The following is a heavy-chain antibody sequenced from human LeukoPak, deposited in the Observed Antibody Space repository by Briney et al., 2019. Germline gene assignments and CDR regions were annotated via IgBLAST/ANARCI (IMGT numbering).Heavy chain of an antibody. CDR1: GYTFTDYY. J-gene: IGHJ4*02. CDR3: ATDYGRGSYDY. V-gene: IGHV1-69-2*01. D-gene: IGHD1-26*01. CDR2: VDPEDGET. Sequence: ASVKVSCKVSGYTFTDYYMHWVQQTPGKGLEWMGLVDPEDGETIYAEKFQGRVTITADTSTDTAYMELSSLRSEDTAVYYCATDYGRGSYDYWGQGTLVTVSS.